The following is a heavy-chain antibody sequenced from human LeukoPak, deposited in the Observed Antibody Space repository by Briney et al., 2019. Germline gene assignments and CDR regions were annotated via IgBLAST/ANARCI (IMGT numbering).Heavy chain of an antibody. D-gene: IGHD4-17*01. J-gene: IGHJ5*02. V-gene: IGHV4-30-4*08. CDR3: AGYLTTVVANWFDP. Sequence: SETLSLTCTVSGGSVSSSNYYWSWIRQPPGKGLEWIGYIYYSGSTYYSPSLQSRLTISLDTSKNQFSLKLSSVTAADTAVYYCAGYLTTVVANWFDPWGQGALVTVSS. CDR1: GGSVSSSNYY. CDR2: IYYSGST.